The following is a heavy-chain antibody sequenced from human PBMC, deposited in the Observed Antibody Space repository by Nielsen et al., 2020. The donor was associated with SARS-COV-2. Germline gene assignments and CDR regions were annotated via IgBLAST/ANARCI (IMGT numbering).Heavy chain of an antibody. J-gene: IGHJ4*02. D-gene: IGHD3-22*01. V-gene: IGHV1-18*01. CDR3: ARDRVAYYYDSGGYYDY. CDR2: ISGNNDNT. Sequence: WVRQAPGQGLEWMGWISGNNDNTNYAQKLQGRVTMTTDTSTSTAYVELRSLRSDDTAVYYCARDRVAYYYDSGGYYDYWGQGTLVTVSS.